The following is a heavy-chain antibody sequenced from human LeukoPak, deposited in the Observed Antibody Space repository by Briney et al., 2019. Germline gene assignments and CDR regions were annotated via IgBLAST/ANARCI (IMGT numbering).Heavy chain of an antibody. CDR1: AFTFSSYA. J-gene: IGHJ4*02. D-gene: IGHD7-27*01. CDR2: IYSSGRT. CDR3: ARDRPGANFDY. V-gene: IGHV3-53*01. Sequence: GGSLRLSCAASAFTFSSYAMSWVRQAPGKGLEWVSVIYSSGRTYYADSVKGRFTISRDNSKNTLYLQMNSLRAEDTAVYYCARDRPGANFDYWGQGALVTVSS.